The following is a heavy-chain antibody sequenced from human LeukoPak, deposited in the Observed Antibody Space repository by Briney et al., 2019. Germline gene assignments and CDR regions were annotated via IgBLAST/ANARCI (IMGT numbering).Heavy chain of an antibody. V-gene: IGHV6-1*01. J-gene: IGHJ5*02. Sequence: SQTLSLTCAISGDSVSSNSAAWNWIRQSPSRGLEWLGRTYYRSKWYNDYAVSVRSRATINPDTSKNQFSLQLNSVTPEDTAAYYCARDLGSIAAHWFDPWGQGTLSPSPQ. D-gene: IGHD6-6*01. CDR1: GDSVSSNSAA. CDR2: TYYRSKWYN. CDR3: ARDLGSIAAHWFDP.